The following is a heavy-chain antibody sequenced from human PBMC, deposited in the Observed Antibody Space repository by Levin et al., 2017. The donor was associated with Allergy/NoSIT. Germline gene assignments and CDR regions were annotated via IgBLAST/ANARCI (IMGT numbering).Heavy chain of an antibody. CDR1: GGSIRSGSYY. J-gene: IGHJ5*02. V-gene: IGHV4-61*02. D-gene: IGHD3-10*01. CDR3: ARADVGSEP. CDR2: IYSSGSA. Sequence: SQTLSLTCKVSGGSIRSGSYYWSWIRQPAAKGLEWIGRIYSSGSANYNPSLKSRVTISVDTSKNQFSLKLSSVTAADTAVYYGARADVGSEPWGQGTLVTVSS.